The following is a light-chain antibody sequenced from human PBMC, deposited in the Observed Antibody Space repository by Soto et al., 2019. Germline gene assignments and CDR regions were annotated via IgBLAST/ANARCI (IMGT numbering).Light chain of an antibody. J-gene: IGKJ1*01. CDR2: EAS. CDR3: QQYNTFWT. CDR1: QMIYTW. Sequence: DIQMTQSPSTLSASVGDRVTITCRASQMIYTWLAWYQQKPGKAPKLLIYEASSLDVGVPSRFSGSGSGTEFTLTISSLQPDDFATYYCQQYNTFWTFGQGTQ. V-gene: IGKV1-5*03.